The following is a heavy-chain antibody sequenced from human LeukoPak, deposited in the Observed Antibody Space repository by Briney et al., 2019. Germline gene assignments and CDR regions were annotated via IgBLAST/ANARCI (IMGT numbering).Heavy chain of an antibody. V-gene: IGHV3-30-3*01. D-gene: IGHD2-2*01. CDR2: ISYDGSNK. CDR3: ASFVVVPEY. J-gene: IGHJ4*02. CDR1: EFTFRSYA. Sequence: PGGSLRLSCAASEFTFRSYAMHWVRQAPGKGLEWVAVISYDGSNKDYADSVKGRFTISRDNSKSSLYLQMNSLRAEDTAVYYCASFVVVPEYWGQGTLVTVSS.